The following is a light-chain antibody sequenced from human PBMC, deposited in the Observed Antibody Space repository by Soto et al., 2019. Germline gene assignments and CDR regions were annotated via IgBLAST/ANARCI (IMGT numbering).Light chain of an antibody. Sequence: DIHMTQSPSSLSASVGDRVAITCRASRSIGTLLHWYQHKPGKAPNLLISAASNLQSGVPSRFTGSGSGTDFTLTISSLQPGDSAPYFCQQTFTSPPTFGRGTQVEIK. J-gene: IGKJ2*01. CDR2: AAS. V-gene: IGKV1-39*01. CDR1: RSIGTL. CDR3: QQTFTSPPT.